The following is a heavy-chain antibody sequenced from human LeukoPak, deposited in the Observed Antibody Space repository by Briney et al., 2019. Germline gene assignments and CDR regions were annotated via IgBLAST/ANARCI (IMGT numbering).Heavy chain of an antibody. V-gene: IGHV3-48*04. D-gene: IGHD3-10*01. CDR2: INSISSTI. Sequence: GGSLRLSCAASGFTFSTYSMNWVRQAPGKGVEWVSYINSISSTIFYADSVKGRFTISRDDAKNSLYLPMNRLRAEDTAVYYCARGVKVRAVNYYGMAVWGQATTVTASS. CDR1: GFTFSTYS. J-gene: IGHJ6*02. CDR3: ARGVKVRAVNYYGMAV.